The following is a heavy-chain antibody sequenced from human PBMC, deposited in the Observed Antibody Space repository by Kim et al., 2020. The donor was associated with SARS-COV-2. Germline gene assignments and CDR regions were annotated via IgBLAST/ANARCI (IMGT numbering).Heavy chain of an antibody. CDR1: GYTLTTSG. V-gene: IGHV1-18*01. CDR3: ARTAMAPPFDY. J-gene: IGHJ4*02. Sequence: ASVMVSCKTSGYTLTTSGITWVRPAPGQGLEWLGWISAFNGDTNYAQNFQGRITMTTETSTSTAYLELRSLTSDDTAVYYCARTAMAPPFDYWGQGTLVSVS. D-gene: IGHD2-21*02. CDR2: ISAFNGDT.